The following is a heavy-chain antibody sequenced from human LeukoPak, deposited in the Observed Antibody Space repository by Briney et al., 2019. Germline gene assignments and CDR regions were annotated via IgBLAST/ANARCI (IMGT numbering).Heavy chain of an antibody. V-gene: IGHV3-23*01. CDR3: AKGQELVDGVFDY. J-gene: IGHJ4*02. Sequence: GGSLRLSCAASGFTFSRNAMTWVRQVPGKGLEWVSTIRSNGDTAYNADSVRGRFAISRDNSNNALFLQMNRLRVEDTAIYYCAKGQELVDGVFDYWGQGTLVTVSS. D-gene: IGHD1-1*01. CDR2: IRSNGDTA. CDR1: GFTFSRNA.